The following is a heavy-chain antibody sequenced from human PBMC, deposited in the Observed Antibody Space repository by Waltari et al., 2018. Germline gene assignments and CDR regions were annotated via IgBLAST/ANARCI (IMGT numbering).Heavy chain of an antibody. J-gene: IGHJ4*02. V-gene: IGHV1-2*02. Sequence: QVQLVQPGTEVKKPGASVKVSCQASGYSFTDSPLHWVRQTPGQGLEWLGWINPKNGDTGYAQNFLGRVTMTRDTSINTVYMDLSGLRSDDTAVFYCARDPGPIVGAPDYWGQGTLVTVSS. CDR2: INPKNGDT. CDR1: GYSFTDSP. D-gene: IGHD1-26*01. CDR3: ARDPGPIVGAPDY.